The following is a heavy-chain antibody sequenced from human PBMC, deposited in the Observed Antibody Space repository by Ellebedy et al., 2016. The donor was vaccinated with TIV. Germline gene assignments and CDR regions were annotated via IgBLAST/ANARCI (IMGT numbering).Heavy chain of an antibody. D-gene: IGHD1-26*01. CDR1: GWSLSGFS. CDR2: INLSGGT. CDR3: ARRQEMRCRVGFRRRCDYYGLDV. Sequence: MPSETLSLTCAVDGWSLSGFSWSWIRQSPGKGLDWIVDINLSGGTHYNPSLPSRVTISFDTSKNQFPLNLHVVTAADTAVYYCARRQEMRCRVGFRRRCDYYGLDVWGQGTTVTLSS. V-gene: IGHV4-34*01. J-gene: IGHJ6*02.